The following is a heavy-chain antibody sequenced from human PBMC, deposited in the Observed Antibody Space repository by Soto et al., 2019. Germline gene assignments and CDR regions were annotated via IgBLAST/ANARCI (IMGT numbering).Heavy chain of an antibody. Sequence: SETLSLTCTVSGDSISGGASFWSWIRQPPGKGLEWIANVYHSGSSYYNPSLKSRLTISVDTTRNQFSLQLKSMTAADTGVYYCAKLSYAGWTCYFPGWFGPWGQGTLVTVAT. CDR3: AKLSYAGWTCYFPGWFGP. CDR2: VYHSGSS. V-gene: IGHV4-31*03. CDR1: GDSISGGASF. D-gene: IGHD2-21*02. J-gene: IGHJ5*02.